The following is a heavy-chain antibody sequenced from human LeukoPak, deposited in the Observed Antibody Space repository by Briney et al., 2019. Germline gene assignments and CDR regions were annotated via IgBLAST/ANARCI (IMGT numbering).Heavy chain of an antibody. J-gene: IGHJ2*01. CDR2: ISGSGGST. CDR3: AKEIGQQLARDWYFDL. Sequence: GGSLRLSCAASGFTFSSYAMSWVRQAPGKGLEWVSAISGSGGSTYYADSVKGRFTISRDNSKNTLYLQMNSLRAEDTAVYYCAKEIGQQLARDWYFDLWGRGTLVTVSS. V-gene: IGHV3-23*01. D-gene: IGHD6-13*01. CDR1: GFTFSSYA.